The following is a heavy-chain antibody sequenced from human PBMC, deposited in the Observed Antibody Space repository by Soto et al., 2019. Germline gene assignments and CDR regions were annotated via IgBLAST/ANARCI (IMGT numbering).Heavy chain of an antibody. V-gene: IGHV4-39*01. CDR3: ATTSSGYPY. CDR1: GGSISSSNYF. J-gene: IGHJ4*02. D-gene: IGHD3-22*01. CDR2: CHNSGVT. Sequence: SETLSLTCTVAGGSISSSNYFWGWIRQSPVKGLEWIGSCHNSGVTYYNPSLKSRATVDMSKNQISLKLSSVTAADTALYYCATTSSGYPYWGRGTLVT.